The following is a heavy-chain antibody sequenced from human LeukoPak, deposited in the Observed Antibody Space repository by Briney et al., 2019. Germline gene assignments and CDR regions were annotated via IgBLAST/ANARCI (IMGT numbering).Heavy chain of an antibody. CDR1: GGTFSSYA. Sequence: GASVKVSCKASGGTFSSYAISWVRQAPGQGLEWMGGIIPIFGTANYAQKFQGRVTITADESMSTAYMELSSLRSEDTAVYYCARLVGQLGDYWGQGTLVTVSS. CDR3: ARLVGQLGDY. J-gene: IGHJ4*02. D-gene: IGHD6-6*01. CDR2: IIPIFGTA. V-gene: IGHV1-69*13.